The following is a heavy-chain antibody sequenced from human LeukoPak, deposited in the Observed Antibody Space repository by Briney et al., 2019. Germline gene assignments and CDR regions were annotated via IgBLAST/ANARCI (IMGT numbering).Heavy chain of an antibody. V-gene: IGHV3-11*04. J-gene: IGHJ4*02. Sequence: GGSLTLSCAASGFTFSDYYMSWIRQAPGKGLEWVSYISSSGSTIYYADSVKGRFTISRDDSKNTLYLQMHSLTSDDTALYYCAKDNPVCDYWGQGTLVTVSS. CDR1: GFTFSDYY. CDR2: ISSSGSTI. CDR3: AKDNPVCDY. D-gene: IGHD3-16*01.